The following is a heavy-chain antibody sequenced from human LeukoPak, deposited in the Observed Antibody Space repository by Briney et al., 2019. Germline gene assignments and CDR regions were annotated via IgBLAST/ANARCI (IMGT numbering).Heavy chain of an antibody. CDR2: IKSKTDGGTT. D-gene: IGHD2-21*01. Sequence: PGGSLRLSCAASGFTLSNVWMNWVRQAPGKGLEWVGRIKSKTDGGTTDYAAPVKGRSTISRDESENMIYLEMNSLKIEDTAVYYCTTPRGIPNWGQGTLVTVSS. CDR1: GFTLSNVW. V-gene: IGHV3-15*07. J-gene: IGHJ4*02. CDR3: TTPRGIPN.